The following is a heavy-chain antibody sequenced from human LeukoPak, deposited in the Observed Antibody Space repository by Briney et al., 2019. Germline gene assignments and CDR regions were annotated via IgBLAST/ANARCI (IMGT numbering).Heavy chain of an antibody. CDR1: GFTFDDYT. V-gene: IGHV3-43*01. CDR3: AKSPGRGGSGYSSFFDY. CDR2: ISWDGGST. J-gene: IGHJ4*02. Sequence: AGGSLRLSCAASGFTFDDYTMHWVRQAAGQGLEWVSLISWDGGSTYYADSVKGRFTISRDKSKNTLCLQMNSLRAEDTAVYYCAKSPGRGGSGYSSFFDYWGQGTLVTVSS. D-gene: IGHD3-22*01.